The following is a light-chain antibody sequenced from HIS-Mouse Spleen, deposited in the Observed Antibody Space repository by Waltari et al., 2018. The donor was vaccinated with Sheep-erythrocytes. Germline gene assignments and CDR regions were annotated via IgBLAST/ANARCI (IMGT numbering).Light chain of an antibody. CDR2: DAS. CDR3: QQYDNLFT. J-gene: IGKJ3*01. CDR1: QDISNY. V-gene: IGKV1-33*01. Sequence: DIQMTQSPSSLSASVGDRVTITCQASQDISNYLNWYQQKPGKAPKLRIYDASNLETGVPSRFSVSGSGTDFTFTISSLQPEDIATYYCQQYDNLFTFGPGTKVDIK.